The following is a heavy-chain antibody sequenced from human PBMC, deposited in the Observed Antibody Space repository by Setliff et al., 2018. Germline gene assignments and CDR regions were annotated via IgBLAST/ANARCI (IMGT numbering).Heavy chain of an antibody. V-gene: IGHV4-59*11. CDR1: GGSISSHY. CDR2: IYYSGST. D-gene: IGHD6-19*01. CDR3: AREEGTQWLVRYCDY. J-gene: IGHJ4*02. Sequence: SETLSLTCTVSGGSISSHYWSWIRQPPGKGLEWIGNIYYSGSTNYNPSLKSRVTISVDTSKNQFSLKLSSVTAADTAAYYCAREEGTQWLVRYCDYWGQGTLVTVSS.